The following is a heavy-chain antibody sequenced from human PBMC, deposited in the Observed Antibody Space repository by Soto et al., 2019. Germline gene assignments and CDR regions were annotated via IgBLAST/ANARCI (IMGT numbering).Heavy chain of an antibody. J-gene: IGHJ4*02. CDR2: IYWDDDK. CDR1: GFSLSTSGVG. Sequence: QITLKESGPTLVKPTQTLTLTCTFSGFSLSTSGVGVGWIRQPPGKALEWLALIYWDDDKRYSTSLKSRLTITKYTSQNQVLITITNMDPVDTATYYCPHFPHYCSGGSCYSYYFDYWGKGTLVTVSS. D-gene: IGHD2-15*01. CDR3: PHFPHYCSGGSCYSYYFDY. V-gene: IGHV2-5*02.